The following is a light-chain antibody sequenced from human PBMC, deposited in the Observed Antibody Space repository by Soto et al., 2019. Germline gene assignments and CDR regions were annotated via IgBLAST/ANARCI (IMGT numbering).Light chain of an antibody. CDR1: SGDVGAYNS. CDR3: SSATSSSTYL. V-gene: IGLV2-14*03. Sequence: QSVLTQPASVSGSPGQSITISCTGTSGDVGAYNSVSWYQQHPDKAPKLIIFSVTSRTSGLSDRFSGSKSDNTASLTISGLRTEDEADYYCSSATSSSTYLFGTGTKLTVL. J-gene: IGLJ1*01. CDR2: SVT.